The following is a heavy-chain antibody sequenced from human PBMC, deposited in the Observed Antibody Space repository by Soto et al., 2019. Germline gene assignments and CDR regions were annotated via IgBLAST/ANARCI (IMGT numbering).Heavy chain of an antibody. J-gene: IGHJ4*02. CDR3: AQRLAFSFAY. V-gene: IGHV3-23*01. D-gene: IGHD5-12*01. CDR1: GFTFSTNA. CDR2: IGDSGDYT. Sequence: GGSLRLSCAASGFTFSTNAMSWVRQAPGKGLEWVSTIGDSGDYTFYANSLKGRFTVSRDNSKNTLYLQMSSLTAEDTAVYYCAQRLAFSFAYWGQGAQVTVSS.